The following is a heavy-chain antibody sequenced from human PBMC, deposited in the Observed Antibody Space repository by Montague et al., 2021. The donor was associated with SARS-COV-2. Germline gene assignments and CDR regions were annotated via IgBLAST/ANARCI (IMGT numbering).Heavy chain of an antibody. D-gene: IGHD4-17*01. Sequence: CAISGDSVSRNTAFWNWVRQSPSRGLEFLGRTYYRAKWQNDYAVSVRSRITINPDTSKNQFSLHLNSVTPGDTAVYYCSRGTLRFGRDVWGQGTTVTVSS. CDR1: GDSVSRNTAF. CDR3: SRGTLRFGRDV. J-gene: IGHJ6*02. CDR2: TYYRAKWQN. V-gene: IGHV6-1*01.